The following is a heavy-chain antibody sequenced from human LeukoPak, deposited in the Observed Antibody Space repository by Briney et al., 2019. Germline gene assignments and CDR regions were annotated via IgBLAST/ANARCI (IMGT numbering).Heavy chain of an antibody. CDR3: TRDRGAYNLYDY. CDR2: IWYDGSNK. V-gene: IGHV3-33*01. CDR1: GFTFSNNG. J-gene: IGHJ4*02. Sequence: GGSLRLSCAASGFTFSNNGMHWVRQAPGKGLEWVAVIWYDGSNKYYADSVKGRFTISRDNSKNTLYLQMNSLKTEDTAVYHCTRDRGAYNLYDYWGQGTLVTVSS. D-gene: IGHD1-1*01.